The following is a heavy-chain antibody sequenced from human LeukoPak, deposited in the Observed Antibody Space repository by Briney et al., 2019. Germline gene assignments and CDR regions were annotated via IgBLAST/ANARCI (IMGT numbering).Heavy chain of an antibody. V-gene: IGHV4-4*02. CDR1: GVSISSTHW. J-gene: IGHJ4*02. CDR2: IYHSGST. Sequence: PSGTLSLTCAVSGVSISSTHWWSWVRQPPGKGLEWIGEIYHSGSTNYNPSLKSRVTISVDKSKNQFSLKLSSVTAADTAVYYCARGMAVCGGGSWGCEFDYWGQGTLVTVSS. CDR3: ARGMAVCGGGSWGCEFDY. D-gene: IGHD2-15*01.